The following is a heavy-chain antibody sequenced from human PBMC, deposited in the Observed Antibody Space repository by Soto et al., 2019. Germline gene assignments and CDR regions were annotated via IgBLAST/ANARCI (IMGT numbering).Heavy chain of an antibody. CDR1: GGTFSSYA. V-gene: IGHV1-69*13. CDR3: ATDQLGYCSGGSCYLPSVDY. CDR2: IIPIFGTA. Sequence: ASVKVSCKASGGTFSSYAISWVRQAPGQGLEWMGGIIPIFGTANYAQKFQGRVTITADESTSTAYMELSSLRSEDTAVYYCATDQLGYCSGGSCYLPSVDYWGQGTLVTVSS. J-gene: IGHJ4*02. D-gene: IGHD2-15*01.